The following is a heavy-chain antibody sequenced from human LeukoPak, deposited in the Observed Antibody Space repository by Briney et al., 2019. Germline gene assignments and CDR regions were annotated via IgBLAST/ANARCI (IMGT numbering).Heavy chain of an antibody. CDR2: TSYSEGT. CDR3: ATADWESFFFDA. Sequence: SDTLSLTCTVSGGSLSRGGYYWNWIRQHPGKGLEWIGFTSYSEGTYYNPSLMSRITISLDRSQNQFSMKMTDVTAADTAVYFCATADWESFFFDAWGQGALVAVYS. J-gene: IGHJ4*02. CDR1: GGSLSRGGYY. V-gene: IGHV4-31*03. D-gene: IGHD1-26*01.